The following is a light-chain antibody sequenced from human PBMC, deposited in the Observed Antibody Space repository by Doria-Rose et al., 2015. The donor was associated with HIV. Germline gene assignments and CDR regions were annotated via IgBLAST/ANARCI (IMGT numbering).Light chain of an antibody. CDR1: QSFSSTY. J-gene: IGKJ1*01. CDR2: DGY. V-gene: IGKV3-20*01. CDR3: HQYGTSWT. Sequence: TQSPGTLSLSPGERATLSCRASQSFSSTYLAWYQQKPGQAPSLLIYDGYTRATGIPDRFSANGSGTDFTLTINRLEPEDFALYYCHQYGTSWTFGQGTKVEI.